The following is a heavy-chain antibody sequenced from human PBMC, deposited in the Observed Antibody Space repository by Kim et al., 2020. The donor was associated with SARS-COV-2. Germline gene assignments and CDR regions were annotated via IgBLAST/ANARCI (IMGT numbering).Heavy chain of an antibody. D-gene: IGHD4-17*01. CDR2: INHSGST. CDR1: GGSFSGYY. V-gene: IGHV4-34*01. CDR3: ARTLYGDAPDY. Sequence: SETLSLTCAVYGGSFSGYYWSWIRQPPGKGLEWIGEINHSGSTNYNPSLKSRVTISVDTSKNQFSLKLSSVTAADTAVYYCARTLYGDAPDYWGQGTLVT. J-gene: IGHJ4*02.